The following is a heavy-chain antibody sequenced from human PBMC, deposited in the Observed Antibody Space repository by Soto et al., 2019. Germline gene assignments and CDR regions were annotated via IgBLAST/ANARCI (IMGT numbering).Heavy chain of an antibody. D-gene: IGHD3-3*01. J-gene: IGHJ5*02. CDR3: ARGHIYYDFWSGYYTWFDP. CDR2: INHSGST. V-gene: IGHV4-34*01. CDR1: GGSFSGYY. Sequence: SETLSLTCAVYGGSFSGYYWSWIRQPPGKGLEWIGEINHSGSTNYNPSLKSRVTISVDTSKNQFSLKLSSVTAADTAVYYCARGHIYYDFWSGYYTWFDPWGQGTLVTVSS.